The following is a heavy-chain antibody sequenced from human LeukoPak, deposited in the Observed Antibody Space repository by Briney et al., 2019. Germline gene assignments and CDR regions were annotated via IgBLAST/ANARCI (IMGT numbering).Heavy chain of an antibody. V-gene: IGHV4-30-2*01. CDR3: ARDSGSATAMVGGEAFDI. D-gene: IGHD5-18*01. CDR2: IYHSGST. Sequence: SETLSLTCAVSGGSISSGGYSWSWIRQPPGKGLEWIGYIYHSGSTYYNPSLKSRVTISVDRSKNQFSLKLSSVTAADTAVYYCARDSGSATAMVGGEAFDIWGQGTMVTVSS. J-gene: IGHJ3*02. CDR1: GGSISSGGYS.